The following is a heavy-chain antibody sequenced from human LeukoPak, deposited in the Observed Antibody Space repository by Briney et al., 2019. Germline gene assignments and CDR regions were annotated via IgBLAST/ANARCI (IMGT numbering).Heavy chain of an antibody. J-gene: IGHJ3*02. CDR2: IYYSGST. CDR3: ARHPSVVNLTFDI. Sequence: SETLSLTCSVSGGSISSSSHYCGWIRQPPGRGLEWIGSIYYSGSTYYNTSLKSRVTISVGTSKNQFSLKLSSVTAADTAVYYCARHPSVVNLTFDIWGQGTMVTVSS. CDR1: GGSISSSSHY. D-gene: IGHD5/OR15-5a*01. V-gene: IGHV4-39*01.